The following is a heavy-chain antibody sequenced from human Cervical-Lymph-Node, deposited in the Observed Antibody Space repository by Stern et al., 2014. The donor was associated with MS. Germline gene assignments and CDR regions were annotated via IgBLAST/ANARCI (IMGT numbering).Heavy chain of an antibody. J-gene: IGHJ6*02. CDR3: ARGGLWGAYAPMDV. Sequence: QMQLVQSGGGVVQPGRSLRLSCAASGFTFSSYGMHWVRPAPGKGLEWVTVIWHDGTIKQYADSVIGRFPISKDNDRSTLHLQMNSLRAEDTAVYYCARGGLWGAYAPMDVWGQGTTVTVSS. CDR2: IWHDGTIK. V-gene: IGHV3-33*01. D-gene: IGHD3-16*01. CDR1: GFTFSSYG.